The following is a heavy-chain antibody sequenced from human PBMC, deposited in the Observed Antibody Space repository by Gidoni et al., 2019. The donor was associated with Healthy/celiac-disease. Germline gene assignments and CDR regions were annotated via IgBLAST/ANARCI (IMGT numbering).Heavy chain of an antibody. D-gene: IGHD3-3*01. J-gene: IGHJ4*02. Sequence: EVQLLESGGGLVQPGGSLRLSCAASGFTFSSYAMSWVRQAPGKGLEWVSAISGSGGSTYYADSVKGRFTISRDNSKNTLYLQMNSLRAEDTAVYYCAKDRGSRYYDFWSGYPFDYWGQGTLVTVSS. CDR3: AKDRGSRYYDFWSGYPFDY. CDR1: GFTFSSYA. V-gene: IGHV3-23*01. CDR2: ISGSGGST.